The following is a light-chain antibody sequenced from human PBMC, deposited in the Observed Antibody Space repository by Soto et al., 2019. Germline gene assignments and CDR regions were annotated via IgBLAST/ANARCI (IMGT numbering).Light chain of an antibody. CDR2: GSS. CDR1: QSVSTF. J-gene: IGKJ1*01. Sequence: EIVMTQSPATLSVSPGERATLSCRASQSVSTFLAWYQQKPGQAPRLLIYGSSIRGAGIPDRFSGSGSGTDFTLTISRLDPEDFAVYFCQQYGSSPRTFGQGTKVDIK. V-gene: IGKV3-20*01. CDR3: QQYGSSPRT.